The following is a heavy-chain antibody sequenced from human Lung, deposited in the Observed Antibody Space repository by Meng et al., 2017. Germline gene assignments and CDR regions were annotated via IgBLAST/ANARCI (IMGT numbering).Heavy chain of an antibody. CDR1: GGSFSDYY. CDR2: INHSGST. CDR3: ARGPTTMAHDFDY. V-gene: IGHV4-34*01. Sequence: VQLQHWGAGLLKPSATLSLTCVVSGGSFSDYYWSWIRQPPGKGLEWIGEINHSGSTNYNPSLESRATISVDTSQNNLSLKLSSVTAADSAVYYCARGPTTMAHDFDYWGQGTLVTVSS. D-gene: IGHD4-11*01. J-gene: IGHJ4*02.